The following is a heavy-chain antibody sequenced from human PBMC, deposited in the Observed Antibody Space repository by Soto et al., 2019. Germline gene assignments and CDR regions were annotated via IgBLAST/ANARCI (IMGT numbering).Heavy chain of an antibody. CDR1: GGSISSGGYS. J-gene: IGHJ4*02. CDR3: ARAIGWFGELLGGYYFDY. Sequence: QLQLQESGSGLVKPSQTLSLTCAVSGGSISSGGYSWSWIRQPPGKGLEWIGYIYHSGSTYYNPSLKRRLTKAGDTSKNQFSLKLTSVPAADTAVYYWARAIGWFGELLGGYYFDYWGQGTLVTVSS. D-gene: IGHD3-10*01. CDR2: IYHSGST. V-gene: IGHV4-30-2*01.